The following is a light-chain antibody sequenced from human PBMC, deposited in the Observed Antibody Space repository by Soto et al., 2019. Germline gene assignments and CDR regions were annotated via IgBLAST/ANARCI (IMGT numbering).Light chain of an antibody. CDR1: QSIGSN. CDR2: GAS. CDR3: QQYESSPFT. V-gene: IGKV3-20*01. Sequence: VLTQSPGTLSLSPGDSATLSCRASQSIGSNLAWYCLRRGQAPRLLISGASERATGVPDRFRGSGSGTEFTLTINRLEPEDFAVYFCQQYESSPFTFGQGAKLEIK. J-gene: IGKJ2*01.